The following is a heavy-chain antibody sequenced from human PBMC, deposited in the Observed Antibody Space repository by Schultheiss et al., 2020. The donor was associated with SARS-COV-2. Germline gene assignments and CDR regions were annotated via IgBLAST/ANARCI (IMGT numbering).Heavy chain of an antibody. D-gene: IGHD4-23*01. CDR1: GGSISSYY. Sequence: SETLSLTCTVSGGSISSYYWSWIRQPPGKGLEWIGYIFSSGSTTYNPSVKSRVTMSLDTSKNQFSLRLSSVTAADTAVYYCARDLGYGGDSWGVLGMDVWGQGTTVTVSS. CDR3: ARDLGYGGDSWGVLGMDV. V-gene: IGHV4-59*01. CDR2: IFSSGST. J-gene: IGHJ6*02.